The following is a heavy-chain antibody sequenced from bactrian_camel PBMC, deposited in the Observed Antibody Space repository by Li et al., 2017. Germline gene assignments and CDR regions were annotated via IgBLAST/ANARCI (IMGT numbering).Heavy chain of an antibody. J-gene: IGHJ4*01. D-gene: IGHD5*01. CDR3: ATDFQPGIGYQYNY. Sequence: HVQLVESGGGSVQAGGSLRLSCATSGNFDSDRCMAWLRQAPGKEREGVGAIDRSGRTLYSDSAQGRFTISRDNATNTVYLQMNSLKSEDTALYYCATDFQPGIGYQYNYWGQGTQVTVS. V-gene: IGHV3S53*01. CDR1: GNFDSDRC. CDR2: IDRSGRT.